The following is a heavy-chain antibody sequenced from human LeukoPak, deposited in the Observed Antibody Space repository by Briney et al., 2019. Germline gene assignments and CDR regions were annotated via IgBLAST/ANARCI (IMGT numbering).Heavy chain of an antibody. D-gene: IGHD3-9*01. Sequence: GGSLRLSCAASGFSFSSYEMNWVRQAPGKGLEWVSSISSSSSFISYADSVKGRFTISRDNAKNSLYLQMNSLRAEDTALYYCATEYYDLLTGYLYYFHYWGQGTLVTVSS. J-gene: IGHJ4*02. CDR1: GFSFSSYE. CDR3: ATEYYDLLTGYLYYFHY. CDR2: ISSSSSFI. V-gene: IGHV3-21*01.